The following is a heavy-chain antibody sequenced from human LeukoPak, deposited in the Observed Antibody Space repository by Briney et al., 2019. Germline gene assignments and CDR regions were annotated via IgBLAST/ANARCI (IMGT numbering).Heavy chain of an antibody. CDR3: ARLRDNGNYYGSGRRVDP. Sequence: PGGSLRLSCAASGFTFSSYSMNWVRQAPGKGLEWVSSISSSSSYIYYADSVKGRFTISRDNAKNSLYLQMNSLRAEDTAVYYCARLRDNGNYYGSGRRVDPWGQGTLVTVSS. V-gene: IGHV3-21*01. D-gene: IGHD3-10*01. CDR2: ISSSSSYI. CDR1: GFTFSSYS. J-gene: IGHJ5*02.